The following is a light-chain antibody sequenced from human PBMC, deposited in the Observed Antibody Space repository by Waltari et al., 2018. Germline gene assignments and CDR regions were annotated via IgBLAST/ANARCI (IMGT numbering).Light chain of an antibody. CDR3: QTWDSTTSVV. CDR2: DDS. V-gene: IGLV3-1*01. J-gene: IGLJ2*01. CDR1: KLGDDY. Sequence: SYELTQPPSVYVSPGHTASITCSGDKLGDDYVCWYQQKSGQSPILVIYDDSKRPAGIPERFSGSNSGNTATLTISGTQAIDEADYYCQTWDSTTSVVFGGGTKLTVL.